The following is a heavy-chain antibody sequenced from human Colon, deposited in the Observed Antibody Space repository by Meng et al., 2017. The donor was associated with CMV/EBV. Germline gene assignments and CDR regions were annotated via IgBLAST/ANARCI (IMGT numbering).Heavy chain of an antibody. CDR2: VNPSGAT. CDR1: GASITGYY. V-gene: IGHV4-4*07. Sequence: GHLLESGPGVVKPPRTLSPTGTVSGASITGYYWAWIRQSARKGLEWIGRVNPSGATTYNPSVVSRVTISIDTSKNQFSLNLKSVTAADTAVYFCARGMTAGVAPADRDGDAYEWGQGTLVTVSS. D-gene: IGHD2-2*01. CDR3: ARGMTAGVAPADRDGDAYE. J-gene: IGHJ4*02.